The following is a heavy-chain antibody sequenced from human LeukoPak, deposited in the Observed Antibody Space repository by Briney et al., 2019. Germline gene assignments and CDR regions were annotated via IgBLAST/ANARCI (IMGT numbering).Heavy chain of an antibody. Sequence: SETLSLTCTVSGGSVSSGGYYWSWIRQHPGKGLEWIGYIYYSGSTYYNPSLKSRLTISLDTSTNQFSLKLGSVTAADTAVYYCATTAYYFYVDVWSKGTTITVSS. CDR3: ATTAYYFYVDV. D-gene: IGHD1-26*01. CDR1: GGSVSSGGYY. V-gene: IGHV4-31*03. J-gene: IGHJ6*03. CDR2: IYYSGST.